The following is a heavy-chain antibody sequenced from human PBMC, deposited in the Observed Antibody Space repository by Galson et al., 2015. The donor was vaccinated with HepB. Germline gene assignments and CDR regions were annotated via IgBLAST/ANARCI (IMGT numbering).Heavy chain of an antibody. V-gene: IGHV3-30*04. CDR1: GFTFSSYA. CDR2: ISYDRSNE. CDR3: ARDSSMEVLWWEEAFDS. J-gene: IGHJ4*02. D-gene: IGHD2-21*01. Sequence: SLRLSCAASGFTFSSYAMHWVRQAPGKGLEWVGGISYDRSNEYYADYLKGRFTISRDNSKNTLYLQMNSLRSEDTAVYYCARDSSMEVLWWEEAFDSGGRGTLVPVPS.